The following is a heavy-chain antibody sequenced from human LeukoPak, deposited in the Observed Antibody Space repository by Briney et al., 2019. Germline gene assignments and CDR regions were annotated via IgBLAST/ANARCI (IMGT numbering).Heavy chain of an antibody. CDR2: VWYDGRNR. D-gene: IGHD3-9*01. CDR1: GYTFSRHG. Sequence: PGGSLRLSCATSGYTFSRHGIHWVRQAPGKGLEWVAVVWYDGRNRDYADSVKGRFTISKDNSNNMVFLQMDRLGAEDTAVYYCARDYPDGGGGRYFDWLPVFWGQGTLVTVSS. CDR3: ARDYPDGGGGRYFDWLPVF. J-gene: IGHJ4*02. V-gene: IGHV3-33*01.